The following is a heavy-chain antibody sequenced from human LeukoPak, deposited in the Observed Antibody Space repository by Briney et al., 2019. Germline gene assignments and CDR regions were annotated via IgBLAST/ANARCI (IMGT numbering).Heavy chain of an antibody. CDR2: IYHSGNN. D-gene: IGHD6-13*01. J-gene: IGHJ4*02. CDR3: ARGYSSSWFYFDS. CDR1: GFSISSTFY. V-gene: IGHV4-38-2*02. Sequence: SETLSFTCTVSGFSISSTFYWVWIRQPPGKGLEWIGSIYHSGNNYYNPSLKNRVTMSVDTSKNQFSLHLTSVTAADTAVYYCARGYSSSWFYFDSWGQGTLVTVSS.